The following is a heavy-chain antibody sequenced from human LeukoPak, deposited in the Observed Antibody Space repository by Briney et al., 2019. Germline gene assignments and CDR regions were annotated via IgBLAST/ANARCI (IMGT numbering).Heavy chain of an antibody. CDR3: ARRRSSSWYGYFDY. J-gene: IGHJ4*02. D-gene: IGHD6-13*01. CDR2: IIPIFGTA. Sequence: SVKVSCKASGGTFSSYAISRVRQAPGQGLEWMGGIIPIFGTANYAQKFQGRVTITADESTSTAYMELSSLRSEDTAVYYCARRRSSSWYGYFDYWGQGTLVIVSS. CDR1: GGTFSSYA. V-gene: IGHV1-69*13.